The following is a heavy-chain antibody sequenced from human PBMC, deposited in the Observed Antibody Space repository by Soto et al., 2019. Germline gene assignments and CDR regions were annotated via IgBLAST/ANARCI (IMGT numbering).Heavy chain of an antibody. CDR1: GYTFTSYG. CDR3: ARGAPPFYNYYMDV. J-gene: IGHJ6*03. Sequence: ASVKVSCKASGYTFTSYGISWVRQATGQGPEWMGWMNPNNGDTDYAQKFQGRVTMTRNTFIRTAYMELSSLRYEDTAVYYCARGAPPFYNYYMDVWGKGTTVTVSS. CDR2: MNPNNGDT. V-gene: IGHV1-8*02. D-gene: IGHD3-16*01.